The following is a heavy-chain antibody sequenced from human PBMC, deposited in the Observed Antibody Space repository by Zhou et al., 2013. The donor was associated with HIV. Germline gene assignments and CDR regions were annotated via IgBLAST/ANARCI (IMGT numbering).Heavy chain of an antibody. V-gene: IGHV1-69*04. D-gene: IGHD3-9*01. J-gene: IGHJ6*03. Sequence: QVQLVQAGGEVKKSGSSVKVSCKASGGTFSSYAISWVRQAPGQGLEWMGRIIPILGIANYAQKFQGRVTITADKSTSTAYMELSSLRSEDTAVYYCARDYPSDILTGYRPGYYYYMDVWGKGTTVTVSS. CDR2: IIPILGIA. CDR1: GGTFSSYA. CDR3: ARDYPSDILTGYRPGYYYYMDV.